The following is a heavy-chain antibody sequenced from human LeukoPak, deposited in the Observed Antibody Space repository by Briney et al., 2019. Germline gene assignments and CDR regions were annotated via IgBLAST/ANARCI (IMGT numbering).Heavy chain of an antibody. CDR2: LYNTETT. J-gene: IGHJ4*02. CDR1: GGSISRSSYY. V-gene: IGHV4-39*01. Sequence: SETLSLTCSVSGGSISRSSYYWGWIRQPPGKGLGGMGSLYNTETTYYNPSLQSRVTISVDTSKNQLSLKLSSVTAADTAVYYCARHPTLTSGGNFDYWGQGTLVTVSS. CDR3: ARHPTLTSGGNFDY. D-gene: IGHD1-14*01.